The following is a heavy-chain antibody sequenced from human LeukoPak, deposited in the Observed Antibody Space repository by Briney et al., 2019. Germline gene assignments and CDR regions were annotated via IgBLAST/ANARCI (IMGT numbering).Heavy chain of an antibody. CDR2: IYNSGST. J-gene: IGHJ6*03. CDR3: AKEAIPYYYMDV. Sequence: SETLSLTFTVSGGSISSYHWSWIRQPPGKGLEWIGYIYNSGSTNYNPSLKSRVTISVDTSKNQFSLKVSSVTAADTAVYYCAKEAIPYYYMDVWGKGTTVTVSS. CDR1: GGSISSYH. V-gene: IGHV4-59*01.